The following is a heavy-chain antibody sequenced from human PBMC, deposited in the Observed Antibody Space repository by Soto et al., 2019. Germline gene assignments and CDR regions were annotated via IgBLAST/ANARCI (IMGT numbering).Heavy chain of an antibody. V-gene: IGHV4-31*03. CDR3: AREGRSAAPQAGFDL. J-gene: IGHJ4*02. Sequence: PSETLSLTCTVSGNSISTGAYYWSWLRQHPVKGLEWIGHIFYSGNTHYSPSLESRVTISVDTSKNQFSIKLTSATVADTAVYYCAREGRSAAPQAGFDLWGQGTLVTVSS. D-gene: IGHD3-10*01. CDR2: IFYSGNT. CDR1: GNSISTGAYY.